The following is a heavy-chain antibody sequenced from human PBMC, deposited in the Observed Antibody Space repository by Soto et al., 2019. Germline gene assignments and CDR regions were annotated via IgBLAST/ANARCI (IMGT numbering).Heavy chain of an antibody. V-gene: IGHV4-30-4*01. CDR3: ARDPNYYDSHPFDY. J-gene: IGHJ4*02. D-gene: IGHD3-22*01. CDR1: GGSISSGDYY. Sequence: PSETLSLTCTVSGGSISSGDYYWSWIRQPPGKGLEWIGYIYYSGSTYYNPSLKSRVTISVDTSKNQFSLKLSSVTAADTAVYYCARDPNYYDSHPFDYWGQGTLVTVSS. CDR2: IYYSGST.